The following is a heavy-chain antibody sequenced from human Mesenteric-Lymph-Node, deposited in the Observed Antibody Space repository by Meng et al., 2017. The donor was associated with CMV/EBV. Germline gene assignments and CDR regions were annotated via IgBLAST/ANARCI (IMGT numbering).Heavy chain of an antibody. CDR1: GGSFSGYY. CDR3: ARGPSGRGGS. Sequence: SLTCAVYGGSFSGYYWSWIRQPPGKGLEWVGEINYDGTTNYNPSLKSRVSMSLDTSKNQLSLRLRSLTAADTAVYYCARGPSGRGGSWGQGTLVTVSS. CDR2: INYDGTT. J-gene: IGHJ5*02. D-gene: IGHD6-25*01. V-gene: IGHV4-34*01.